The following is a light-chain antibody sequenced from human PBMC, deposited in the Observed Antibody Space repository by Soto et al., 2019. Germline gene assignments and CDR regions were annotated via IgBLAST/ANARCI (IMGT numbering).Light chain of an antibody. CDR3: QHFGSSPPVI. J-gene: IGKJ5*01. CDR2: GAS. CDR1: QTTSPKY. Sequence: DIVLTQSPGTLSLSPGESATLSCRVSQTTSPKYVAWYQQRRGLAPRLLVYGASKRAAGIPDRFRGSGSGSEFSLTISGLEPEDFAVYFCQHFGSSPPVIFGQGTRLEIK. V-gene: IGKV3-20*01.